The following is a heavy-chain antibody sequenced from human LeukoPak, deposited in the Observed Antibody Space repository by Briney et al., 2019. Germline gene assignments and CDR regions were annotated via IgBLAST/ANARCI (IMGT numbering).Heavy chain of an antibody. D-gene: IGHD6-13*01. CDR1: GFPFYSYW. J-gene: IGHJ4*02. CDR2: IRHDGSTK. CDR3: ARSVPYGTTWYGRSDC. Sequence: GGSLRLSCTASGFPFYSYWMTWVRQTPGKGLEWVANIRHDGSTKYYVDSVKGRFTIPRDNAMNSLYLRMDSLRVEDTAIYYCARSVPYGTTWYGRSDCWGQGTQVTVSS. V-gene: IGHV3-7*03.